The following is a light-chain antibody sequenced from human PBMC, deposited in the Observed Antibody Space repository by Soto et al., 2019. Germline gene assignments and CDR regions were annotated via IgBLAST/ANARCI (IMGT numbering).Light chain of an antibody. CDR3: SSYTSNTTPV. J-gene: IGLJ3*02. CDR2: AVS. CDR1: SSDVGGYAY. V-gene: IGLV2-14*01. Sequence: QSVLTQPASVSGSPGQSITISCTGTSSDVGGYAYVSWYQQYPGKAPKLVISAVSNRPSGVSHRFSGSRSGNTASLTISGLQAEDEADYYCSSYTSNTTPVFGGGTQLTVL.